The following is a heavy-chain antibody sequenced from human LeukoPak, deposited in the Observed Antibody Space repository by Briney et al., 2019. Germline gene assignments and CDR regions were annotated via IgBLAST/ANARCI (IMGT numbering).Heavy chain of an antibody. V-gene: IGHV4-4*02. CDR2: VHLNGAT. Sequence: PSGTLSLTCAVSGGSIITTNWWSWVRQPPGKGLSWIGEVHLNGATNYNPSLESRVSMSIDKSKNHLSLELSSVTAADTAMYYCTRESGAFSPFGFWGQGTLVTVSS. D-gene: IGHD1-26*01. J-gene: IGHJ4*02. CDR3: TRESGAFSPFGF. CDR1: GGSIITTNW.